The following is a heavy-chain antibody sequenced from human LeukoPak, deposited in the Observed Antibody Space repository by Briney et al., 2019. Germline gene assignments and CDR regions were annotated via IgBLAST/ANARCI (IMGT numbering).Heavy chain of an antibody. D-gene: IGHD3-22*01. CDR1: GFTFSSYW. J-gene: IGHJ4*02. CDR2: IKQDGSEK. Sequence: GGSLRLSCAASGFTFSSYWMSWVRQAPGKGLEWVANIKQDGSEKCYVDSVKGRFTISRDNAKNSLYLQMNSLRAEDTAVYYCARNYYDSSGYPEVWGQGILVTVSS. V-gene: IGHV3-7*01. CDR3: ARNYYDSSGYPEV.